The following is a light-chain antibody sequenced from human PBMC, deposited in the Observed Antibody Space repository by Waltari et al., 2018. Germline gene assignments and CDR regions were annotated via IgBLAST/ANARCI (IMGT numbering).Light chain of an antibody. CDR1: SSDVGGYNS. CDR3: CSYAGSYTWV. V-gene: IGLV2-11*01. Sequence: QSALTQPRSVSGSPGQSVTISCTGTSSDVGGYNSVSWYQQPPGKAPQLVVYDFSKRPSGVPDRSSGSKSGNTASLTISGLQAEDEADYYCCSYAGSYTWVFGGGTKLTVL. CDR2: DFS. J-gene: IGLJ3*02.